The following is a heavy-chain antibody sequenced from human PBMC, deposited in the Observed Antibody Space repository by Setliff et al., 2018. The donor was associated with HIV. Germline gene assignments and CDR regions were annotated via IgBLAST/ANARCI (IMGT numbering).Heavy chain of an antibody. D-gene: IGHD3-22*01. V-gene: IGHV3-48*01. Sequence: GGSLRLSCAASGFTFSSYSMNWVRQAPGKGLEWVSYISRSSSTIYYADSVKGRFTITRDNAKNSLYLQMNSLRAEDAAVYYCARENYDDSSGYYYGHACEIWGQGTMVTVSS. J-gene: IGHJ3*02. CDR1: GFTFSSYS. CDR2: ISRSSSTI. CDR3: ARENYDDSSGYYYGHACEI.